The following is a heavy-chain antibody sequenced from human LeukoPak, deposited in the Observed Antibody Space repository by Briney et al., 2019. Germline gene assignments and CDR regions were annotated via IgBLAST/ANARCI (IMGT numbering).Heavy chain of an antibody. J-gene: IGHJ6*02. V-gene: IGHV3-30-3*01. D-gene: IGHD5-18*01. Sequence: PGGSLRLSCAASGFTFSSYAMHWVRQAPGKGLEWVAVISYDGSNKYYADSVKGRFTISRDNSKDTLYLQMNSLRAEDTAVYYCARDRVYSGGYYYGMDVWGQGTTVTVSS. CDR1: GFTFSSYA. CDR2: ISYDGSNK. CDR3: ARDRVYSGGYYYGMDV.